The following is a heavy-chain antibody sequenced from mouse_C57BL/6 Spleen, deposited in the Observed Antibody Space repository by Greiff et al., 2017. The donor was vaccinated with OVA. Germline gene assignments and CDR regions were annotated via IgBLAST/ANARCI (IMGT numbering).Heavy chain of an antibody. Sequence: VQLQQSGAELVRPGTSVKVSCKASGSAFTNYLIEWVKQRPGQGLEWIGVINPGSGGTNYNEKFKGKATLTADKSSSTAYMQLSSLTSEDSAVYFCARSYSNYVLYYAMDYWGQGTSVTVSS. CDR3: ARSYSNYVLYYAMDY. CDR1: GSAFTNYL. CDR2: INPGSGGT. V-gene: IGHV1-54*01. D-gene: IGHD2-5*01. J-gene: IGHJ4*01.